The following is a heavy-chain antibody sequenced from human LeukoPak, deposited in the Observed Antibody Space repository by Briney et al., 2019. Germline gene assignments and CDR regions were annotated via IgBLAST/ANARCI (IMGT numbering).Heavy chain of an antibody. V-gene: IGHV1-69*13. D-gene: IGHD3-22*01. Sequence: ASVKVSCKASGGTFSSYAISWVRQAPGQGLEWMGGIIPIFGTANYAQKFQGRVTITADESTSTAYMELSSLRSEDTAVYYCARAYQRFRSYYYDSSGLYYFDYWGQGTLVTVSS. CDR1: GGTFSSYA. CDR3: ARAYQRFRSYYYDSSGLYYFDY. J-gene: IGHJ4*02. CDR2: IIPIFGTA.